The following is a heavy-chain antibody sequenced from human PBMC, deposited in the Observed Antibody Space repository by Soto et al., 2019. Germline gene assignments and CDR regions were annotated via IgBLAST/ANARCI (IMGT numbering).Heavy chain of an antibody. CDR1: GGSISSYY. J-gene: IGHJ3*02. Sequence: QVQLQESGPGLVKPSETLSLSCSVSGGSISSYYWSWIRQPPGKGLEWIAYIYYSGSTSYNPSLKSRVSIYLDTSKNQFSLKLSSVTAADTAVYYCARTYDGSGPNSGGYGFDIWGQGTMVTVSS. CDR3: ARTYDGSGPNSGGYGFDI. V-gene: IGHV4-59*01. CDR2: IYYSGST. D-gene: IGHD3-22*01.